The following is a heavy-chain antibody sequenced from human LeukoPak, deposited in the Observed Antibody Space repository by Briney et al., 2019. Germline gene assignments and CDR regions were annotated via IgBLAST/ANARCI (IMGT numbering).Heavy chain of an antibody. Sequence: GGSPRNSCVASGFTFSSYEMNWVRQAPGKGLEWVLYISSSGSTIYYADTLNGRFTSSRANAKNPLSLQMNSLRAENTTIPHCARDRRGWGYYFDYWGQGTLVTVSS. CDR3: ARDRRGWGYYFDY. J-gene: IGHJ4*02. CDR2: ISSSGSTI. CDR1: GFTFSSYE. D-gene: IGHD1-26*01. V-gene: IGHV3-48*03.